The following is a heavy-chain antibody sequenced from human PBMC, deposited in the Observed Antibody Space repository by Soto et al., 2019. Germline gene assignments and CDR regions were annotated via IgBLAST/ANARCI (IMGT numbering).Heavy chain of an antibody. V-gene: IGHV4-59*01. CDR3: ARGGGSYFYCSLGNSAFHY. Sequence: PSETLSLTCTVSGGSISSYYWSWIRQPPGKGLEWIGYIYYSGSTNYNPSLKSRVTISVDTSKNQFSLKLSSVTAADTAVYYCARGGGSYFYCSLGNSAFHYWCQGTLVTVFS. D-gene: IGHD2-21*02. CDR1: GGSISSYY. CDR2: IYYSGST. J-gene: IGHJ4*02.